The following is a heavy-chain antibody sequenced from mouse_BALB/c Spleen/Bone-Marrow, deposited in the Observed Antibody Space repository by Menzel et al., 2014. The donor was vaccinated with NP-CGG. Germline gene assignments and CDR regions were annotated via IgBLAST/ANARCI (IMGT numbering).Heavy chain of an antibody. CDR3: ARGYYGSSLVY. V-gene: IGHV1-7*01. Sequence: VKLMESGAELAKPGASVKMSCKASSYTFTSYWMHWVKQRPGQGLEWIGYINPSTGYTEYNQKFKDKATLTADKSSSTAYMQLSSLTSEDSAVYYCARGYYGSSLVYWGQGTLVTVSA. J-gene: IGHJ3*01. D-gene: IGHD1-1*01. CDR2: INPSTGYT. CDR1: SYTFTSYW.